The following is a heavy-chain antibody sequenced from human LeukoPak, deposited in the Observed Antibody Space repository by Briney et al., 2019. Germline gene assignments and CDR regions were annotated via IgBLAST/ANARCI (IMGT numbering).Heavy chain of an antibody. CDR1: GYTFTSYG. J-gene: IGHJ6*02. D-gene: IGHD2-2*01. CDR2: IGAYNGNT. Sequence: ASVKVSCKASGYTFTSYGISWVRQAPGQGLEWMGWIGAYNGNTNYAQKLQGRVTMTTDTSTSTAYMELRSLRSDDTAVYYCARGAQLPFYYYYYGMDVWGQGTTVTVSS. V-gene: IGHV1-18*01. CDR3: ARGAQLPFYYYYYGMDV.